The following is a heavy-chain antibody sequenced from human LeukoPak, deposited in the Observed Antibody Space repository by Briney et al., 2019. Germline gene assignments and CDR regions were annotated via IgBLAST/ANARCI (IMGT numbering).Heavy chain of an antibody. J-gene: IGHJ4*02. Sequence: PGGSLRLSCAASGFTFDDYGMSWVRQAPGKGLEWVSGINWNGGSTGYADSVKGRFTIPRDNAKNSLYLQMNSLRAEDTAVYYCARDFSTKYSSGWSDFDYWGQGTLVTVSS. CDR3: ARDFSTKYSSGWSDFDY. CDR2: INWNGGST. CDR1: GFTFDDYG. D-gene: IGHD6-19*01. V-gene: IGHV3-20*04.